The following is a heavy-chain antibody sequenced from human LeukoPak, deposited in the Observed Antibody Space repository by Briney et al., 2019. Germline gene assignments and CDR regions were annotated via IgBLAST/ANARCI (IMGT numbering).Heavy chain of an antibody. J-gene: IGHJ6*02. V-gene: IGHV4-39*07. Sequence: SETLSLTCTVSGGSISSSDYFWGWIRQPPGKGLEWIGNIYYSGSTYHNPSLQSRVTISVDTSQNQFSLTLSSVTAADTAVYYCARAHSIASYYYGVDVWGQGTTVTVSS. CDR2: IYYSGST. CDR3: ARAHSIASYYYGVDV. D-gene: IGHD6-13*01. CDR1: GGSISSSDYF.